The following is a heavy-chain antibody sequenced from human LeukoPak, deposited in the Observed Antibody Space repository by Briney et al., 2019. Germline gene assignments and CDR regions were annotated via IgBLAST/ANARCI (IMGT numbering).Heavy chain of an antibody. D-gene: IGHD2-15*01. CDR1: GFTVSSNY. J-gene: IGHJ4*02. Sequence: GGSLRLSCAASGFTVSSNYMSWVRQAPGKGLEWVSVIYSGGSTYYADSVKGRFTISRDNSKNTLYLQMNSLRAEETAVYYCARDPLGYCSGGSCYSGDYWGQGTLVTVSS. CDR3: ARDPLGYCSGGSCYSGDY. CDR2: IYSGGST. V-gene: IGHV3-53*01.